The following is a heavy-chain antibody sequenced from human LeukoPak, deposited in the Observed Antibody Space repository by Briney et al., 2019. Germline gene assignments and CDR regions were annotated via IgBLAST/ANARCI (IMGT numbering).Heavy chain of an antibody. CDR2: ISYDGSNK. J-gene: IGHJ4*02. D-gene: IGHD6-13*01. V-gene: IGHV3-30*18. CDR1: GFTFSSYG. Sequence: GGSLGLSCAASGFTFSSYGMHWVRQAPGKGLEWVAVISYDGSNKYYADSVKGRFTISRDNSKNTLYLQMNSLRAEDTAVYYCAKDAYSSSWFGPDYWGQGTLVTVSS. CDR3: AKDAYSSSWFGPDY.